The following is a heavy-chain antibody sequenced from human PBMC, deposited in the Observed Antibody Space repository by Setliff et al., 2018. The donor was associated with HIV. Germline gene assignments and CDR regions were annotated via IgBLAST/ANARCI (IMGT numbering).Heavy chain of an antibody. D-gene: IGHD3-22*01. CDR1: GGSISSAGYY. CDR2: IYNTGSA. J-gene: IGHJ4*02. Sequence: PSETLSLTCTVSGGSISSAGYYWSWIRQHPGKGLEWIGYIYNTGSAYFNPSLTSRLTISVDTSRNQFSLKLSSVTAADTAVYYCARGYTRGYFSHFDYWGQGTLVTVSS. V-gene: IGHV4-31*03. CDR3: ARGYTRGYFSHFDY.